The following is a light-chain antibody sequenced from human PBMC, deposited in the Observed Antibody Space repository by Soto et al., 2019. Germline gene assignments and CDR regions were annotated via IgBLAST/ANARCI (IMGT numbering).Light chain of an antibody. CDR2: EVS. Sequence: QSVLTQPASVSGSPGQSITISCTGTSSDVGGHNYVSWYQQHPGKAPKLMIYEVSNRPSGVSNRFSGSKSGNTASLTISGLQAEEEADYYCSSYTSSSTRVFGTGTKVTVL. CDR3: SSYTSSSTRV. J-gene: IGLJ1*01. V-gene: IGLV2-14*01. CDR1: SSDVGGHNY.